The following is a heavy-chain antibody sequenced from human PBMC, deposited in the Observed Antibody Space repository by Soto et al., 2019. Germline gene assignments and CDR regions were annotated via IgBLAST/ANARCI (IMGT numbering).Heavy chain of an antibody. Sequence: GGSLRLSCAASGFSFTNYAMSWIRRPPGKGLEWVTTISGSASRTYYVDSVKGRFSISRDNSKNTVTLQMNNLTLDDKAVYYCATSFRYFDNWGQGTRVTVSS. J-gene: IGHJ4*02. CDR3: ATSFRYFDN. CDR1: GFSFTNYA. CDR2: ISGSASRT. V-gene: IGHV3-23*01. D-gene: IGHD3-9*01.